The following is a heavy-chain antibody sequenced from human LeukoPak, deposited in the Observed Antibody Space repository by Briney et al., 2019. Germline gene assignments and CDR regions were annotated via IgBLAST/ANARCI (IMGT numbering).Heavy chain of an antibody. D-gene: IGHD2-8*01. J-gene: IGHJ4*02. CDR3: ARGDCTNGVCHIFDY. V-gene: IGHV4-34*01. Sequence: SETLSLTCAVYGGSFSGYYWSWIRQPPGKGLEWIGEINHSGSTNYNPSLKSRVTISVDTSKNQFSLKLSSVTAADTAVYYCARGDCTNGVCHIFDYWGQGTLVTVSS. CDR2: INHSGST. CDR1: GGSFSGYY.